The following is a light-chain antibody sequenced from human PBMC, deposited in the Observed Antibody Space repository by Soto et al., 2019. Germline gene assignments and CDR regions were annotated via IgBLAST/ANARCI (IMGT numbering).Light chain of an antibody. Sequence: QSVLTQPASVSGSPGQSITVSCTGTSSDVGAYNLVSWYQQHPGKAPRLIIYEGTKRPSGISHRFSGSKSDNTASLTISGLRAEDEAHYHCCSYAGSRTFVFGGGTKL. V-gene: IGLV2-23*01. CDR3: CSYAGSRTFV. CDR1: SSDVGAYNL. J-gene: IGLJ3*02. CDR2: EGT.